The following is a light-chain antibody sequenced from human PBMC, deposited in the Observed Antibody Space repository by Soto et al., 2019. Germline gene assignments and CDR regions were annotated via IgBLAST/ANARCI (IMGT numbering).Light chain of an antibody. J-gene: IGKJ5*01. CDR1: QSVSNN. V-gene: IGKV3-15*01. Sequence: ERVLTQSPATRSVSPGGRASLSCRASQSVSNNVAWYQQKPGQAPRLLIYGASTGATGIPARFSGGGSGTEFTLTISNLQSEDFALYYCQQYNDWRITFGQGTRLEIK. CDR3: QQYNDWRIT. CDR2: GAS.